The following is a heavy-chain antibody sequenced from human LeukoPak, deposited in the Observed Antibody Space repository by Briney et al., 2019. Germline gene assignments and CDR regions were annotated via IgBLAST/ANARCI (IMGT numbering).Heavy chain of an antibody. J-gene: IGHJ6*02. CDR3: ARDLAGRTYYYYYGMDV. CDR2: MNPNSGNT. V-gene: IGHV1-8*01. CDR1: GYTFTSFD. Sequence: ASVKVSCKASGYTFTSFDINWVRQATGQGLEWMGWMNPNSGNTGYTQKFQGRVTMTRDTSTSTVYMELSSLRSEDTAVYYCARDLAGRTYYYYYGMDVWGQGTTVTVSS. D-gene: IGHD3-10*01.